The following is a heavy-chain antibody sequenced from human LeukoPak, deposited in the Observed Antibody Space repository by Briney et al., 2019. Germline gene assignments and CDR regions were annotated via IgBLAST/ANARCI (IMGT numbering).Heavy chain of an antibody. V-gene: IGHV3-23*01. CDR3: AKDRSRVVTATKKVGRAFDI. J-gene: IGHJ3*02. CDR2: ISGSGGST. CDR1: GFTFSSYA. Sequence: PGGSLRLSCAASGFTFSSYAMSWVRQDPGKRLEWVSAISGSGGSTYYADSVKGRFTISRDNSKNTLYLQMNSLRAEDTAVYYCAKDRSRVVTATKKVGRAFDIWGQGTMVTVSS. D-gene: IGHD2-21*02.